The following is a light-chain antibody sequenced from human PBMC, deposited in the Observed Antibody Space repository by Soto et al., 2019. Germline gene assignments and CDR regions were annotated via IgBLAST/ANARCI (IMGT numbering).Light chain of an antibody. Sequence: QSALTQPDSVSGSPGQSITISCTGSSSDVGSYNLVSWYQQHPGKAPKLMVYESGKRPSGVSDRFPGSKSGNTASLTISGLQAEDEADYYCCSFARGTTLVFGGGTKLTVL. CDR1: SSDVGSYNL. CDR3: CSFARGTTLV. J-gene: IGLJ3*02. V-gene: IGLV2-23*01. CDR2: ESG.